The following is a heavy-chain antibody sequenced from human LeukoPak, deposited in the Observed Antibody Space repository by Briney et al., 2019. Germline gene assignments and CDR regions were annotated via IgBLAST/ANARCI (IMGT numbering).Heavy chain of an antibody. CDR1: GFTFSSCG. D-gene: IGHD3-3*01. J-gene: IGHJ4*02. Sequence: SGGSQRLSCAASGFTFSSCGMHWVRQAPGKGLEWVAFIRYDIKMKSYAESVRGRFTISRDNSNNTLYLEMNSLRPEDTAVYYCARDRGVDYFDYWGQGTLVTVSS. V-gene: IGHV3-30*02. CDR3: ARDRGVDYFDY. CDR2: IRYDIKMK.